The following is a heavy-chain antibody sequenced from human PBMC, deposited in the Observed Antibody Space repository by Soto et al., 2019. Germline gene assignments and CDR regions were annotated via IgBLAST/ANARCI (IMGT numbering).Heavy chain of an antibody. Sequence: GESLKISCTGFGYTFTTFWISWVRQMPGRGLEWVGRIDPRDSYTNYSPSFQGHVTISADKSISTAYLQWGSLKASDTAMYYCARLYCSSSTCDSWFDPWGQGTLVTVS. J-gene: IGHJ5*02. CDR3: ARLYCSSSTCDSWFDP. CDR1: GYTFTTFW. CDR2: IDPRDSYT. V-gene: IGHV5-10-1*01. D-gene: IGHD2-2*01.